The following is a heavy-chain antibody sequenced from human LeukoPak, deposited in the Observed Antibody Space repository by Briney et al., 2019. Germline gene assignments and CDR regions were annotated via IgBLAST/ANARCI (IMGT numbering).Heavy chain of an antibody. CDR3: AAGVNMKEFDY. CDR2: IYHSGST. J-gene: IGHJ4*02. D-gene: IGHD6-19*01. Sequence: SETLSLTCTVSGGSISSGGYYWSWIRQPPGKGLEWIGYIYHSGSTYYNPSLKSRVTISVDPSKNQFSLKLSSVTAADTAMYYCAAGVNMKEFDYWGQGTLVTVSS. CDR1: GGSISSGGYY. V-gene: IGHV4-30-2*01.